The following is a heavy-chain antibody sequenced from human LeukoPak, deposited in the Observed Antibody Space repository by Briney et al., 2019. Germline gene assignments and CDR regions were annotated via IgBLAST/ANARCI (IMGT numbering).Heavy chain of an antibody. J-gene: IGHJ6*03. D-gene: IGHD1-26*01. CDR1: GFTFSNYS. CDR2: ISSSSSYM. V-gene: IGHV3-21*01. CDR3: ARDCERSYFPSGLPHSGYMDV. Sequence: GWSLRLSCAASGFTFSNYSMNWVRQAPGKGLEWVSSISSSSSYMYDSDSVKGRFTISRDNAKNSLYLLMNSLRAEDTDVYYCARDCERSYFPSGLPHSGYMDVWGKGTTVIVPS.